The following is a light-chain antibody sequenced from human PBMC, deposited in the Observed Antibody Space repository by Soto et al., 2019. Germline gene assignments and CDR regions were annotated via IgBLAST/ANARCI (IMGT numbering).Light chain of an antibody. CDR1: NIWSKS. CDR2: DDD. CDR3: ATWDSSLSAAV. V-gene: IGLV3-21*02. J-gene: IGLJ2*01. Sequence: SYELTQPPSVSVAPGQTASFTCGGHNIWSKSVHWYQQKPGQAPILVIYDDDDRPSGIPGRFSGSNSGSAATLTISRVEAGDEADYYCATWDSSLSAAVFGGGTKLTVL.